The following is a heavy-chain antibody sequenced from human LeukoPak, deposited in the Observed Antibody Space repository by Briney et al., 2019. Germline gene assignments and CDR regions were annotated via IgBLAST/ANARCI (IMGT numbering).Heavy chain of an antibody. J-gene: IGHJ6*02. CDR3: ARDYVEMATIYDYYYGMDV. CDR2: INTNTGNP. Sequence: ASVKVSCKASGYTFTSYAMNWVRQAPGQGLEWMGWINTNTGNPTYAQGFTGRFVFSLDTSVSTAYPQISSLKAEDTAVYYCARDYVEMATIYDYYYGMDVWGQGTTVTVSS. V-gene: IGHV7-4-1*02. D-gene: IGHD5-24*01. CDR1: GYTFTSYA.